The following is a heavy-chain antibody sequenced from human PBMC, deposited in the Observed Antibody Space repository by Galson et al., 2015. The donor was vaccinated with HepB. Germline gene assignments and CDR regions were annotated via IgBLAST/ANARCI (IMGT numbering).Heavy chain of an antibody. CDR2: IGHDGSYK. D-gene: IGHD3-16*01. CDR1: GFSFSDYG. CDR3: ARDLGRGKCHDF. Sequence: SLRLSCAASGFSFSDYGMHWVRQAPGKGLEWAAVIGHDGSYKNYADSMKGRFTISRDNSKNTLFLQMNSLRTEDTAVYYCARDLGRGKCHDFWGQGTLVTVSS. J-gene: IGHJ4*02. V-gene: IGHV3-33*01.